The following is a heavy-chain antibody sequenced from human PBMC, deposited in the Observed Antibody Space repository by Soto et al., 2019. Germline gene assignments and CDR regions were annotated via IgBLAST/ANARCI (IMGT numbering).Heavy chain of an antibody. V-gene: IGHV3-7*04. CDR1: GFTFNSYW. Sequence: EVQLVESGGGLVQPGGSLRLSCAASGFTFNSYWMSWIRQAPGKGLEWVANINPDGGDKHYVDSVKGRFTISRDNAKSSLYLQMNSLRAEDMAVYYCARDRRDGYNNGPDYWGQGTLVTVSS. J-gene: IGHJ4*02. D-gene: IGHD4-4*01. CDR2: INPDGGDK. CDR3: ARDRRDGYNNGPDY.